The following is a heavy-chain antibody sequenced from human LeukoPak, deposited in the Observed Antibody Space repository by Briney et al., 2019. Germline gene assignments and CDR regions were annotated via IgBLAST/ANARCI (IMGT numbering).Heavy chain of an antibody. Sequence: SETVPYLATVYSFTGYYMHWVRQAPGQGLEWRSGNNPNSGSTHYAQKFQGRVTITRDTSISPAYMELSSLRSDDTAIYYCARGPYSTSPPFDYWGQGTLVTVSS. J-gene: IGHJ4*02. V-gene: IGHV1-2*02. CDR3: ARGPYSTSPPFDY. CDR1: VYSFTGYY. CDR2: NNPNSGST. D-gene: IGHD6-6*01.